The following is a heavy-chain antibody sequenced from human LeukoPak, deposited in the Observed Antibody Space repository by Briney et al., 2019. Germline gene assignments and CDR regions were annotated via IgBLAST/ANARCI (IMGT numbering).Heavy chain of an antibody. CDR3: ARDLGGPDY. Sequence: PGRSLPLSRVASRFTLRKYGMQWVRPAPATGLEWVVIISYDGSEKYYADSVKGRFTISRDNSKNTLYLQMSSLRTNDTAVYFCARDLGGPDYWGQGTLATVSS. CDR1: RFTLRKYG. D-gene: IGHD3-16*01. V-gene: IGHV3-30*15. CDR2: ISYDGSEK. J-gene: IGHJ4*02.